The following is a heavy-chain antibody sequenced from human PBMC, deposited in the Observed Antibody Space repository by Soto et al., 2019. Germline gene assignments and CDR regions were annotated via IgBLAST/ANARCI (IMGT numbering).Heavy chain of an antibody. D-gene: IGHD3-3*01. Sequence: SENLSLTCTVSGGSISSYYWSWIRQPPGKGLEWIGYIYYSGSTNYNPSLKSRVTISVDTSKNQFSLKLSSVTAADTAVYYCARVTNIISRFSSRFDPWGQGTLVTVSS. V-gene: IGHV4-59*08. CDR1: GGSISSYY. CDR2: IYYSGST. CDR3: ARVTNIISRFSSRFDP. J-gene: IGHJ5*02.